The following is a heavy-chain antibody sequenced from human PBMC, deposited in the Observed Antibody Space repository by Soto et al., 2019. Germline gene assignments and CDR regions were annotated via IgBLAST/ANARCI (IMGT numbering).Heavy chain of an antibody. CDR2: ISSSSSYI. CDR1: GFNFSSYS. CDR3: ARGYGYYYDMDV. V-gene: IGHV3-21*01. J-gene: IGHJ6*02. D-gene: IGHD1-1*01. Sequence: EVQLVESGGGLVKPGGSLRLSCAASGFNFSSYSMNWVRQAPGKGLEWVSSISSSSSYIYYADSLKGRFTISRDNAKNSLYLQMNGLRAEESAVYYCARGYGYYYDMDVWGQGTTVTVSS.